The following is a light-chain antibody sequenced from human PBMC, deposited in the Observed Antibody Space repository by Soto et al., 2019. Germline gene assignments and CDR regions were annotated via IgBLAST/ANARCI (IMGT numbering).Light chain of an antibody. J-gene: IGLJ1*01. Sequence: QSLLTQPPSASGSPGQSVTISGTGTSSDVGAYDYVSWYQQHPGTAPTLMIYEINTRPSGVPDRFSGSKSGNTASLTVSGLQAEDEADYYCSSFAGSNNFPYVFGTGTKV. CDR3: SSFAGSNNFPYV. CDR1: SSDVGAYDY. CDR2: EIN. V-gene: IGLV2-8*01.